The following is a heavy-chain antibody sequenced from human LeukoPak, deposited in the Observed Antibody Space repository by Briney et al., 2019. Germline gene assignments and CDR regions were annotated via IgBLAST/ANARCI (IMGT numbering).Heavy chain of an antibody. CDR2: IKQDGSEK. CDR1: GVMFPIYW. V-gene: IGHV3-7*04. CDR3: ARRHHFGFLDS. D-gene: IGHD3-10*01. Sequence: GGSLRLSCAASGVMFPIYWITCVRQAPGKGLEWVANIKQDGSEKYYVDSVKGRFTISRDNAKNSVYLQMNSLRAEDTAVYYCARRHHFGFLDSWGQGTLVTVSS. J-gene: IGHJ4*02.